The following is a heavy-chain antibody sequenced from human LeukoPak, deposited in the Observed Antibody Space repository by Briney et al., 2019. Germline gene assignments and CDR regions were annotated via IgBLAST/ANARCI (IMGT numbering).Heavy chain of an antibody. CDR2: INTNTGNP. CDR3: ARRSLWFGEFHIDY. CDR1: GYTFTSYY. V-gene: IGHV7-4-1*02. D-gene: IGHD3-10*01. Sequence: ASVKVSCKASGYTFTSYYMHWVRQAPGQGLEWMGWINTNTGNPTYAQGFTGRFVFSLDTSVSTAYLQISSLKAEDTAVYYCARRSLWFGEFHIDYWGQGTLVTVSS. J-gene: IGHJ4*02.